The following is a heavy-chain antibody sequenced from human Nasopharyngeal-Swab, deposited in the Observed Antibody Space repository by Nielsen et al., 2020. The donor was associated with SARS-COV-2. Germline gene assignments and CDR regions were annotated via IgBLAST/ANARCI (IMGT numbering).Heavy chain of an antibody. Sequence: GGSLRLSCAASGFTFSSYEMNWVRQASGKGLEWVSYISSSGSTIYYADSVKGRFTISRDNAKNSLYLQMNSLRAEDTAVYYCAREVGSGAFDIWGQGTMVTVSS. CDR3: AREVGSGAFDI. D-gene: IGHD1-26*01. J-gene: IGHJ3*02. CDR1: GFTFSSYE. CDR2: ISSSGSTI. V-gene: IGHV3-48*03.